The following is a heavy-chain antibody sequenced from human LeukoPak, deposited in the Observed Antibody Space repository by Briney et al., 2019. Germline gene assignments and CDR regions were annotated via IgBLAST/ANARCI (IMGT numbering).Heavy chain of an antibody. CDR2: IYYSGST. Sequence: SQTLSLTCTVSGGSISSGDYYWRWIRQPPGKGLEWIGYIYYSGSTYYNPSLKSRVTISVDTSKNQFSLKLSSVTAADTAVYYCARDRYSSGWYHPDYFDYWGQGTLVTVSS. J-gene: IGHJ4*02. CDR3: ARDRYSSGWYHPDYFDY. CDR1: GGSISSGDYY. D-gene: IGHD6-19*01. V-gene: IGHV4-30-4*01.